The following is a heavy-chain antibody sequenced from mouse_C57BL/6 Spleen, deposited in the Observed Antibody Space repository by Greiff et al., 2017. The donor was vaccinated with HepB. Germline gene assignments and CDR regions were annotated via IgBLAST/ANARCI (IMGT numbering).Heavy chain of an antibody. V-gene: IGHV1-50*01. Sequence: QVQLQQPGAELVKPGASVKLSCKASGYTFTSYWMQWVKQRPGQGLEWIGEIDPSDSYTNYNQKFKGKATLTVDTSSSTAYMQLSSLTSEDSAVYYCARYRDSSYRWYFDVWGTGTTVTVSS. CDR1: GYTFTSYW. D-gene: IGHD2-13*01. CDR2: IDPSDSYT. CDR3: ARYRDSSYRWYFDV. J-gene: IGHJ1*03.